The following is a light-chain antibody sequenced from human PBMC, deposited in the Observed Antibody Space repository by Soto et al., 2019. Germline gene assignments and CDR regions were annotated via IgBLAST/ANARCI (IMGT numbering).Light chain of an antibody. CDR1: QSISSW. CDR3: QQYNSYPRT. CDR2: KAS. J-gene: IGKJ1*01. V-gene: IGKV1-5*03. Sequence: DIQITQSPSTLSAPVGDRVTMTCRASQSISSWLAWYQQKPGKAPKLLIYKASSLESGVPSRFSGSGSGTEFTLTISSLQPDDFTTYYCQQYNSYPRTFGQGTKV.